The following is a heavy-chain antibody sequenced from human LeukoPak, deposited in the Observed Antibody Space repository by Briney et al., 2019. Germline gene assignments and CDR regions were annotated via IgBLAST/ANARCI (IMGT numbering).Heavy chain of an antibody. D-gene: IGHD3-3*01. Sequence: GGSLRPSCAASGFTFSSYAMHWVRQAPGKGLEYVSAISSNGGSTYYANSVKGRFTISKDNSKNTLYLQMGSLRAEDMAVYYCARAAHSGDFWSGYVDYWGQGTLVTVSS. J-gene: IGHJ4*02. CDR3: ARAAHSGDFWSGYVDY. CDR1: GFTFSSYA. CDR2: ISSNGGST. V-gene: IGHV3-64*01.